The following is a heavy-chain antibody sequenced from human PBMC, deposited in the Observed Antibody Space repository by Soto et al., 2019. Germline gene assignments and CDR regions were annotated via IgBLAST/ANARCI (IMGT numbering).Heavy chain of an antibody. CDR1: GGSISSHY. CDR2: IYYSGST. J-gene: IGHJ2*01. Sequence: QVQLQESGPGLVKPSETLSLTCTVSGGSISSHYWSWIRQPPGKGLEWIGYIYYSGSTDYNPFLKSRVTISVDTSKNQLSLRLTSVTAADTAVYYCARPRGTTPAVWYFDLWGRGTLVTVSS. CDR3: ARPRGTTPAVWYFDL. V-gene: IGHV4-59*08. D-gene: IGHD1-26*01.